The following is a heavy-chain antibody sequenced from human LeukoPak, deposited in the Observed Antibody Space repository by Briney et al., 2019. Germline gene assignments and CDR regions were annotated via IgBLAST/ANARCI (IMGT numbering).Heavy chain of an antibody. CDR1: GYTFTSYG. V-gene: IGHV1-18*01. D-gene: IGHD3-3*01. CDR3: ARDLGGTFEWLPHFDY. J-gene: IGHJ4*02. CDR2: ISAYNGNT. Sequence: ASVKVSCKASGYTFTSYGISWVGQAPGQGLEWMGWISAYNGNTNYAQKLQGRVTMTTDTSTSTAYMELRSLRSDDTAVYYCARDLGGTFEWLPHFDYWGQGTLVTVSS.